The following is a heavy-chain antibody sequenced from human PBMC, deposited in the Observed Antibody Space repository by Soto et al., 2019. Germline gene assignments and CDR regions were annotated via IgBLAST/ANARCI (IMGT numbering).Heavy chain of an antibody. V-gene: IGHV3-74*01. J-gene: IGHJ4*02. D-gene: IGHD3-22*01. CDR3: AKGSYYGSRNTFGY. CDR2: INSDGSST. Sequence: PGGSLRLSCAASGFTFSSYWIHWVRQGQEKGQVWVSRINSDGSSTNYADSVKGRFTISRDNSKNTLYLQMNSLRADDTAVYFCAKGSYYGSRNTFGYWGQGTLVTVSS. CDR1: GFTFSSYW.